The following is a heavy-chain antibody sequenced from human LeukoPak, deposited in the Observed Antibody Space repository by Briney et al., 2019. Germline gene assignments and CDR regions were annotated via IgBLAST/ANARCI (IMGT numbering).Heavy chain of an antibody. Sequence: GGSLRLSCAASGFTFSSYDMHWVRQATGKGLEWVSAIGTAGDTYYPDSVKGRFTISRDNSKNTLYLQMNSLRAEDTAVYYCAARPAYYYGMDVWGQGTTVTVSS. D-gene: IGHD6-6*01. CDR2: IGTAGDT. V-gene: IGHV3-13*01. CDR3: AARPAYYYGMDV. CDR1: GFTFSSYD. J-gene: IGHJ6*02.